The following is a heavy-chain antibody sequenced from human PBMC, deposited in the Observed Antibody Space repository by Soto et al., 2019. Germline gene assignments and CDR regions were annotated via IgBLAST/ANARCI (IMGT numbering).Heavy chain of an antibody. V-gene: IGHV3-23*01. CDR1: GFTFSSYA. D-gene: IGHD6-19*01. Sequence: GGSLRLSWAVSGFTFSSYAMICVRQATGKGLEWVSAISGSGGSTYYADSVKGRFTISRDNSKNTLYLQMNSLRAEDTAVYYCAKKAGKTIAVAGTFDYWGQGTLVTVSS. J-gene: IGHJ4*02. CDR3: AKKAGKTIAVAGTFDY. CDR2: ISGSGGST.